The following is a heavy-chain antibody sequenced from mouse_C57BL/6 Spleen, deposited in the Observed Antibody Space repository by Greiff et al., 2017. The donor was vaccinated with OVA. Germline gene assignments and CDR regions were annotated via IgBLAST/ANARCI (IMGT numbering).Heavy chain of an antibody. Sequence: QVQLQQSGPGLVQPSQSLSITCTVSGFSLTSYGVHWVRQSPGKGLEWLGVIWSGGSTDYNAAFISRLSISKDNSKSQVFFKMNSLQADDTAIYCCARESQLGFWFAYWGQGTLVTVSA. CDR1: GFSLTSYG. V-gene: IGHV2-2*01. CDR2: IWSGGST. CDR3: ARESQLGFWFAY. D-gene: IGHD4-1*02. J-gene: IGHJ3*01.